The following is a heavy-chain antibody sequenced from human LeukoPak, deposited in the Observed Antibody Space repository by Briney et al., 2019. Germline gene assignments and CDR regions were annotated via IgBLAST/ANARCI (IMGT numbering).Heavy chain of an antibody. CDR1: GFTFSSYA. Sequence: GGSLRVSCAASGFTFSSYAMHWVRQAPGKGLEYVSAISSNGGSTYYANSVKGRFTISRDNSKNTLYLQMGSLRAEDMAVYYCARGLALAGFDYWGQGTLVTVSS. CDR2: ISSNGGST. J-gene: IGHJ4*02. CDR3: ARGLALAGFDY. D-gene: IGHD6-19*01. V-gene: IGHV3-64*01.